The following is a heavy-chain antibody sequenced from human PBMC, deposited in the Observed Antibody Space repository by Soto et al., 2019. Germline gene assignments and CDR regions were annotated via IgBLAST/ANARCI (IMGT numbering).Heavy chain of an antibody. CDR3: ARDPGFTMVRDSTWGGYYCGMDV. Sequence: QVQLVQSGAEVKKPGASVKVSCKASGYTFTSYGISWVRQAPGQGLEWMGWISAYNGNTNYAQKLQGRVTMITDTSTSTAYMELRSLRSDDTAVDYCARDPGFTMVRDSTWGGYYCGMDVWGQGTTVTVSS. CDR2: ISAYNGNT. D-gene: IGHD3-10*01. CDR1: GYTFTSYG. V-gene: IGHV1-18*01. J-gene: IGHJ6*02.